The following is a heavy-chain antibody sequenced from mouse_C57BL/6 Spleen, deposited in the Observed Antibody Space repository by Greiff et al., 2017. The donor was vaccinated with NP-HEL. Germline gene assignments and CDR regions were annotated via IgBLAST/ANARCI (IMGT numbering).Heavy chain of an antibody. CDR1: GYSFTGYF. V-gene: IGHV1-20*01. J-gene: IGHJ2*01. CDR2: INPYNGDT. D-gene: IGHD1-1*01. Sequence: EVKLMESGPELVKPGDSVKISCKASGYSFTGYFMNWVMQSHGKSLEWIGRINPYNGDTFYNQKFKGKATLTVDKSSSTAHMELRSLTSEDSAVYYCARGQIITTVVGRFDYWGQGTTLTVSS. CDR3: ARGQIITTVVGRFDY.